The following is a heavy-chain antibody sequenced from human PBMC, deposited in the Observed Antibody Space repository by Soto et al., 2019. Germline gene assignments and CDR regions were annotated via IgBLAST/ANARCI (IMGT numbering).Heavy chain of an antibody. CDR2: INAGNGNT. CDR3: AGSNVVVTASYY. D-gene: IGHD2-21*02. J-gene: IGHJ4*02. CDR1: GYTFTSYA. V-gene: IGHV1-3*01. Sequence: ASVKVSCKASGYTFTSYAMHWVRQAPGQRLEWMGWINAGNGNTKYSQKFQGRVTITRDTSASTAYMELSSLRSEDTAVYYCAGSNVVVTASYYLGQGTLVTVSS.